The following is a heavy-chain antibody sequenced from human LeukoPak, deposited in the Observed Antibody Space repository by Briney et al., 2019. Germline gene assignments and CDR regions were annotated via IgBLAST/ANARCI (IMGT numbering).Heavy chain of an antibody. CDR3: ARRRYSGSSQHFDY. J-gene: IGHJ4*02. CDR1: GFTFSTYW. CDR2: IKQDGSEK. V-gene: IGHV3-7*01. Sequence: GGSLRLSCAASGFTFSTYWMSWVRQAPGKGLEWVANIKQDGSEKYYVDSVKGRFTISRDNAKNSLYLQMNSLRAEDTAVYYCARRRYSGSSQHFDYWGLGTLVTVSS. D-gene: IGHD1-26*01.